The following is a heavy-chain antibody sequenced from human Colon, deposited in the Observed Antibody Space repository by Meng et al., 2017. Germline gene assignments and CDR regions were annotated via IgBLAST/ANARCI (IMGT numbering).Heavy chain of an antibody. CDR2: IKSNTDGGTT. Sequence: GGSLRLSCAASGFTFSNAWMSWVRQAPGKGLEWVGSIKSNTDGGTTDYAAPVKGRFTISRDDSNNTLYLQMNSLKTDDTAVYYCTATARYYYDRSGLLLDPLGYWGQGTLVTVSS. CDR3: TATARYYYDRSGLLLDPLGY. J-gene: IGHJ4*02. V-gene: IGHV3-15*01. CDR1: GFTFSNAW. D-gene: IGHD3-22*01.